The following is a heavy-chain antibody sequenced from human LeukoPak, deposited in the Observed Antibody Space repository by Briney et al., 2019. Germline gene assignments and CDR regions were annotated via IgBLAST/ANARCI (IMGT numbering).Heavy chain of an antibody. J-gene: IGHJ6*02. Sequence: SVKVSCKTSGGSFSSSAITWVRQAPGQGLEWMGRIIPVLNITTYAQKFQGRVTITADTSTSTVYMELSSLRSEETAVYYCAKDQGLTAPPPYGLDVWGQGTTVIVTS. D-gene: IGHD5-18*01. CDR3: AKDQGLTAPPPYGLDV. CDR1: GGSFSSSA. CDR2: IIPVLNIT. V-gene: IGHV1-69*04.